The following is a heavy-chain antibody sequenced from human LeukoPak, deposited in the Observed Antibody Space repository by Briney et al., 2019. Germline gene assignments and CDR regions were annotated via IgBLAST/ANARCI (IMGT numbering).Heavy chain of an antibody. D-gene: IGHD2/OR15-2a*01. V-gene: IGHV3-23*01. J-gene: IGHJ3*02. CDR1: GFTFTTNA. CDR3: ARNILFAFDI. CDR2: ISGRTGAT. Sequence: GGSLRLSCAASGFTFTTNAMSWVRQAPGKGLEWVSAISGRTGATYYADSEKGRFTISRDNSKNTLYLQVNSLRAEDTAMYYCARNILFAFDIWGQGTMATVSS.